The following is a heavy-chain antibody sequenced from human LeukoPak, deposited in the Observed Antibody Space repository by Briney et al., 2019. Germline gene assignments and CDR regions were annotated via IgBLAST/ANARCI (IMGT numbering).Heavy chain of an antibody. CDR3: ARDQEGFDY. CDR1: GYTFTSNY. CDR2: IYPRDGST. V-gene: IGHV1-46*01. Sequence: ASVKVSCKASGYTFTSNYIHWVRQAPGQGLEWMGMIYPRDGSTSYAQKFQGRVTVTRDASTSTVHMELSGLRSEDTAVYYCARDQEGFDYWGQGTLVTVSS. J-gene: IGHJ4*02.